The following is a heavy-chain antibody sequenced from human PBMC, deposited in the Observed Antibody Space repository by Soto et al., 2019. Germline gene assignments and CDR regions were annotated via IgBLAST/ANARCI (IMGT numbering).Heavy chain of an antibody. Sequence: VGYLRLSCAASGFTFRSYVMSWVRQAPGKGLEWVSGISDSGGSTYYTDSVQGRFTISRDNSKNTLYLQMDSLRTEDTAVYFCGIDGRYNYPNDDSDIRDQGTMVTLSS. V-gene: IGHV3-23*01. J-gene: IGHJ3*02. CDR3: GIDGRYNYPNDDSDI. D-gene: IGHD5-18*01. CDR2: ISDSGGST. CDR1: GFTFRSYV.